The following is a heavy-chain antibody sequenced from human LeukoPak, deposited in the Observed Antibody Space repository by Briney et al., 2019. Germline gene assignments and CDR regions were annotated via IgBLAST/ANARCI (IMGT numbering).Heavy chain of an antibody. D-gene: IGHD5-12*01. V-gene: IGHV4-31*03. Sequence: SQTLSLTCTVSGGSVNSGGYSWSWIRQHPGKGLEWIGYIYYSGSTYYSPSLKSRLSISMDTSKNQFSLNLTSVTGADTAVYYCARSGHSGYDFGYWGQGTLVTVSS. J-gene: IGHJ4*02. CDR3: ARSGHSGYDFGY. CDR1: GGSVNSGGYS. CDR2: IYYSGST.